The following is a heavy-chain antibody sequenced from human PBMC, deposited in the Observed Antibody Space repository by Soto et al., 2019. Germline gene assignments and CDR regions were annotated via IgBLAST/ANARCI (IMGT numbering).Heavy chain of an antibody. D-gene: IGHD4-17*01. CDR3: ARWDYGYYARFDY. CDR1: GYTFTSHD. Sequence: QVQLVQSGAEVKKSGASVKVSCKASGYTFTSHDINWVRQATGQGLEWMGWMNPNSGNTGYAQKFQGRVTMTRNTYISTAYMELSSLTSEDTAVYYCARWDYGYYARFDYWGQGTLVTVSS. J-gene: IGHJ4*02. V-gene: IGHV1-8*01. CDR2: MNPNSGNT.